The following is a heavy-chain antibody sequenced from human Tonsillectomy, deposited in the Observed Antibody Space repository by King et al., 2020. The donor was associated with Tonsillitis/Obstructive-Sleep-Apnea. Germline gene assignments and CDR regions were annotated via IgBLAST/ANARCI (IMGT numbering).Heavy chain of an antibody. D-gene: IGHD2-2*01. CDR2: IYHSGST. J-gene: IGHJ5*02. CDR1: GGSISSSNW. V-gene: IGHV4-4*02. CDR3: ARTVLDIVVVPAAMGSWFDP. Sequence: VQLQESGPGLVKPSGTLSLTCAVSGGSISSSNWWSWVRQPPGKGLEWIGEIYHSGSTNYNPSLKSRVTISVDKSKNQFSLKLSSVTAADTAVYYCARTVLDIVVVPAAMGSWFDPWGQGTLVTVSS.